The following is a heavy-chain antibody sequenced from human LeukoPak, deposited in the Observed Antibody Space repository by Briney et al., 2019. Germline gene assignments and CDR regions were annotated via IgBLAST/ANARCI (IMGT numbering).Heavy chain of an antibody. CDR2: MNPNSGNP. J-gene: IGHJ4*02. CDR3: ARGLGYSGASYYFDY. CDR1: GYTFTSYG. V-gene: IGHV1-8*02. D-gene: IGHD6-25*01. Sequence: ASVKVSCKASGYTFTSYGISWVRQATGQGLEWMGWMNPNSGNPGYAQKFQGRVTMTRNTSISTAYMELSSLRSEDTAVYYCARGLGYSGASYYFDYWGQGTLVTVSS.